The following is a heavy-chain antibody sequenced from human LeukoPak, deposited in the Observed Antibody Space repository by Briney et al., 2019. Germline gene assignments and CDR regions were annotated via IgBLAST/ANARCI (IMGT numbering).Heavy chain of an antibody. D-gene: IGHD3-10*01. CDR1: GGSISSCY. J-gene: IGHJ3*02. Sequence: PSETLSLTCTVSGGSISSCYWSWIRQPAGKGLEWIGRIYTSGSTNYNPSLKSRVTMSVDTSKNQFSLKLSSVTAADTAVYYCARQIITMVRGGGAFDIWGQGTMVTVSS. V-gene: IGHV4-4*07. CDR2: IYTSGST. CDR3: ARQIITMVRGGGAFDI.